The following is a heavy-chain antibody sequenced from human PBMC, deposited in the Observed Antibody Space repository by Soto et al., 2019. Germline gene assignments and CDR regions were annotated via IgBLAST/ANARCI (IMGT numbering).Heavy chain of an antibody. D-gene: IGHD1-26*01. J-gene: IGHJ6*02. CDR1: GGSFSSDSFI. V-gene: IGHV4-31*03. Sequence: SETLSLTCSVSGGSFSSDSFIWSWVRQFPGKGLEWIGYINYSGTTYYNPSLRSRITMSVDTSKNQFSLNLSSVTAADTAVYYCARDHKWDGMDVWGQGTTVTVSS. CDR3: ARDHKWDGMDV. CDR2: INYSGTT.